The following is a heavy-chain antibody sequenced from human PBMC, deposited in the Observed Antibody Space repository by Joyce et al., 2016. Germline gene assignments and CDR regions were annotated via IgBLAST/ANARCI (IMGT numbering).Heavy chain of an antibody. J-gene: IGHJ5*02. CDR3: ARQTPELRHCSATNCYTGNWFDP. V-gene: IGHV1-69*01. CDR2: IISLFDTT. CDR1: GGTFSSYA. D-gene: IGHD2-2*02. Sequence: QVQLVQSGAEVKKPGSSVKVSCKASGGTFSSYAISWVRQAPGQGLEGMGGIISLFDTTHYAQKFQGRVTITADESTSTAYMELSSLRSEDTAVYYCARQTPELRHCSATNCYTGNWFDPWGQGTLVTVSS.